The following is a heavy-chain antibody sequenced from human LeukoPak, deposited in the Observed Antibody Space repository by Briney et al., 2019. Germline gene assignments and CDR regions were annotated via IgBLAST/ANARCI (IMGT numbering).Heavy chain of an antibody. CDR3: ARGDAEPEPAAY. J-gene: IGHJ4*02. CDR2: ISSSSSYI. D-gene: IGHD1-14*01. CDR1: GFTFSSYS. V-gene: IGHV3-21*04. Sequence: GGSLRLSCAASGFTFSSYSMNWVRQAPGKGLEWVSSISSSSSYIYYADSVKGRFTISRDNAKNSLYLQMNSLGAEDTAVYYCARGDAEPEPAAYWGQGTLVTVSS.